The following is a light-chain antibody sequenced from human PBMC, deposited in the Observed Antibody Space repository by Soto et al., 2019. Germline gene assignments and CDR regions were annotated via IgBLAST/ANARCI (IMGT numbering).Light chain of an antibody. CDR1: QSVSSSY. V-gene: IGKV3-20*01. CDR2: GAY. J-gene: IGKJ1*01. Sequence: TQPPAPLSWPPGERATRSCWASQSVSSSYLASSPPTPGTDTRPILYGAYSRANGIPDRFSRSGSGTHFTLTTSRLEPEDFAVYYCHQYGSSPRKFCQGTTGDIK. CDR3: HQYGSSPRK.